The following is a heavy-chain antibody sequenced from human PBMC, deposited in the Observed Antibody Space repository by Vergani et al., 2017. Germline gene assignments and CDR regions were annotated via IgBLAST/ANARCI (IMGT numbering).Heavy chain of an antibody. V-gene: IGHV3-23*01. CDR3: AKVVSGYCSSTSCYSDY. J-gene: IGHJ4*02. CDR1: GFTFSSYA. D-gene: IGHD2-2*01. Sequence: EVQLLEFGGGLVQPGGSLRLSCAASGFTFSSYAMSWVRQAPGKGLEWVSAISGSGGSTYYADSVKGRFTISRDNSKNTLYLQMNSLRAEDTAVYYCAKVVSGYCSSTSCYSDYWGQGTLVTVSS. CDR2: ISGSGGST.